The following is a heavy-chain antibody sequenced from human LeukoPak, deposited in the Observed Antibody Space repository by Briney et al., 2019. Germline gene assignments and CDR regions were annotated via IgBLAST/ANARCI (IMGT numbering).Heavy chain of an antibody. CDR1: GFTFSSYA. CDR3: AKGTPYYYDSSGYLDFDY. V-gene: IGHV3-23*01. CDR2: ISGSGGST. D-gene: IGHD3-22*01. J-gene: IGHJ4*02. Sequence: GGSLRLSCAASGFTFSSYAMSWVRQAPGKGLEWVSAISGSGGSTYYADSVKGRFTISRDNSKNTLYLQMNSLRAEDTAVYYCAKGTPYYYDSSGYLDFDYRGQGTLVTVSS.